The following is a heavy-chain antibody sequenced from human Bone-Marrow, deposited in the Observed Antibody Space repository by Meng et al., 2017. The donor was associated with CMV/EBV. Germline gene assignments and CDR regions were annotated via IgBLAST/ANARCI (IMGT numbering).Heavy chain of an antibody. J-gene: IGHJ6*02. CDR3: AKAGGRELLYYSYGMAL. Sequence: GESLKISCAASGFTFSTYGMHWVRQAPGKGLEWVTFIWFDGSNKFYADSVKGRFTISRDNSKNTLYLQMNSLRAEDTAVYYCAKAGGRELLYYSYGMALWGQGTTVTGSS. D-gene: IGHD2/OR15-2a*01. CDR2: IWFDGSNK. V-gene: IGHV3-30*02. CDR1: GFTFSTYG.